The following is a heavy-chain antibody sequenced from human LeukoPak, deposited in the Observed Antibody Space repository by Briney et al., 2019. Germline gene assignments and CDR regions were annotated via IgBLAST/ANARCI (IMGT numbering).Heavy chain of an antibody. CDR1: GGSISSYY. J-gene: IGHJ5*02. V-gene: IGHV4-59*01. CDR2: IYYSGST. D-gene: IGHD2-2*01. Sequence: SETLSLTCTVSGGSISSYYWSWIRQPPGKGLEWIGYIYYSGSTNYNPSLKSRVTISVDTSKNQFSLKLSSVTAADTAVYYCARDLFNCSSTSCQDRVGWSDPWGQGTLVTVSS. CDR3: ARDLFNCSSTSCQDRVGWSDP.